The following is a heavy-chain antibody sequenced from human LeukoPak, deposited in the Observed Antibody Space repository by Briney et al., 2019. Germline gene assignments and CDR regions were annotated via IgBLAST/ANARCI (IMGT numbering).Heavy chain of an antibody. CDR1: GFTFDKYG. CDR3: ARAGIDNALDY. CDR2: IWYDGGNK. V-gene: IGHV3-33*01. Sequence: PGGSLRLSCAATGFTFDKYGINWVRQAPGKGLEWVATIWYDGGNKYFADSVVGRFTISKDNSKDTVYLEMSSLRTEDTAIYYCARAGIDNALDYWGQGTQVTVSS. D-gene: IGHD2-2*01. J-gene: IGHJ4*02.